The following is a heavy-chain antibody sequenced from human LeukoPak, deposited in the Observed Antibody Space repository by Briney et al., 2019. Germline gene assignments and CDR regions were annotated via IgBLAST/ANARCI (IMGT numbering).Heavy chain of an antibody. Sequence: KPSETLSLTCTVSGGSISTSSYYWGWIRQPPGKGLEWIGSIYCSGSTYYNPSLKSRVTISVDTSKNQFSLKLSSVTAADTAVYYCASIARISPPQQTPDYWGQGTLVTVSS. CDR3: ASIARISPPQQTPDY. CDR2: IYCSGST. CDR1: GGSISTSSYY. D-gene: IGHD2/OR15-2a*01. V-gene: IGHV4-39*01. J-gene: IGHJ4*02.